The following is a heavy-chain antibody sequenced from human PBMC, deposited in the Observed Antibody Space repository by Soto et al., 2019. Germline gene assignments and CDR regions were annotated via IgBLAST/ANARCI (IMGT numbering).Heavy chain of an antibody. CDR3: AKGLYYYGSGSYADY. D-gene: IGHD3-10*01. J-gene: IGHJ4*02. CDR2: ISSSGGNT. CDR1: GFTFSNYA. V-gene: IGHV3-23*01. Sequence: EVQVLESGGGLVQPGGSLRLSCAASGFTFSNYAMNWVRQAPGKGLEWVSGISSSGGNTYFADSVKGRFTISRDNSKNTLSLQMNSLRAEDKAVYYCAKGLYYYGSGSYADYWGQGTLVTVSS.